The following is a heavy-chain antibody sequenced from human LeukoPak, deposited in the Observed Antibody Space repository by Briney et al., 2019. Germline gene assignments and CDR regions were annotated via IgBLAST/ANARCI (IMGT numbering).Heavy chain of an antibody. CDR2: IKPDGSLQ. CDR1: GFIFSSFW. D-gene: IGHD3-22*01. Sequence: GGSLRLSCTASGFIFSSFWMAWVRQAPGKGPEWVANIKPDGSLQFYGDSVKGRFTISRDNAKNSLYLQMNNLRAEDTALYYCATSYDSSGCDWGQGTLVTVSS. V-gene: IGHV3-7*01. CDR3: ATSYDSSGCD. J-gene: IGHJ4*02.